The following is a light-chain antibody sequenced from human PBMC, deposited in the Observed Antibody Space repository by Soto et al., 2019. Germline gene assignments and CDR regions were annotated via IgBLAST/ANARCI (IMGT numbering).Light chain of an antibody. J-gene: IGKJ1*01. Sequence: DIQMTQSPSSLSASVGDRVTITCRASQSISSYLNWYQQKPGKAPKLLNYAASSLQSGVPSRFSGSGSGTDFTLTISSLQPEDFATYDCQQSYSTPRTFGQGTKVEIK. CDR2: AAS. V-gene: IGKV1-39*01. CDR3: QQSYSTPRT. CDR1: QSISSY.